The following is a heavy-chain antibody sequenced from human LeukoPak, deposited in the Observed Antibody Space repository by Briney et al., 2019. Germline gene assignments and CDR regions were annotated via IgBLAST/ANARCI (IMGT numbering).Heavy chain of an antibody. CDR3: ARDQDYDFWSGSQAGHAFDI. CDR1: GGSISSGDYY. J-gene: IGHJ3*02. D-gene: IGHD3-3*01. CDR2: IYYSGST. V-gene: IGHV4-30-4*08. Sequence: SQTLSLTCTVSGGSISSGDYYWSWIRQPPGKGLEWIGYIYYSGSTYYNPSLKSRVTISVDTSKNQFSLKLSSVIAADTAVYYCARDQDYDFWSGSQAGHAFDIWGQGTMVTVSS.